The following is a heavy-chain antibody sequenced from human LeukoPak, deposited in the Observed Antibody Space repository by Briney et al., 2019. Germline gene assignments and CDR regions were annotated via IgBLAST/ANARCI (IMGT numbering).Heavy chain of an antibody. CDR3: ARGRYCSADICCGGDAFDI. J-gene: IGHJ3*02. CDR1: GGSINHYY. D-gene: IGHD2-15*01. V-gene: IGHV4-4*07. Sequence: SETLSLTCTVSGGSINHYYWNWIRQPAAKGLEWIGRIYTRWSTNYNPSLNSQGTMSVDTSTSQFSLKLRSVPAADTAVYYCARGRYCSADICCGGDAFDIWGQGTMVSVSS. CDR2: IYTRWST.